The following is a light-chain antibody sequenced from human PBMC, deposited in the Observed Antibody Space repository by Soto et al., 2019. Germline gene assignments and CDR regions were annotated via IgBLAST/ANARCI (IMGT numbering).Light chain of an antibody. CDR2: DAS. J-gene: IGKJ1*01. CDR3: QHYNSISRT. V-gene: IGKV1-5*01. CDR1: QSMSSR. Sequence: EIQITKSTSTLSASVGDIVPIPSRASQSMSSRLAWCHQRRGNAPTRLIYDASSLKRGDPSRFTGRGSGTEFPLTITRLQPDDFATYYCQHYNSISRTFSQGTKVHI.